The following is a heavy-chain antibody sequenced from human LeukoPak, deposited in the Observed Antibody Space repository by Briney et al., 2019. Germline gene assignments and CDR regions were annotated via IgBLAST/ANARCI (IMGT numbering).Heavy chain of an antibody. CDR2: ISYDGSNK. D-gene: IGHD3-22*01. V-gene: IGHV3-30-3*01. Sequence: GRSLRLSCAASGFTFSSYAMHWVRQAPGKGLEWVAVISYDGSNKYYADSVKGRFTISRDNSKNTLYLRMNSLRAEDTAVYYCARIGYYDSSGLYWGQGTLVTVSS. J-gene: IGHJ4*02. CDR3: ARIGYYDSSGLY. CDR1: GFTFSSYA.